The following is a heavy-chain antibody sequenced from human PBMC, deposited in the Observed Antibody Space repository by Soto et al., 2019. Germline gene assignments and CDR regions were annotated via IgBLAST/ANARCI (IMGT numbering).Heavy chain of an antibody. J-gene: IGHJ4*02. CDR3: ARGARQWLVTSDFNY. CDR1: GFTFSDYA. V-gene: IGHV3-30*03. Sequence: VQLVESGGGVVQPGRSLRLSCAASGFTFSDYAMNWVRQAPGKGLEWVAGVSHDGRNTHYADSVKGRFTISRDSSKNTVSMEMTRLRSEDTAVYYCARGARQWLVTSDFNYGGQGALVTVSS. CDR2: VSHDGRNT. D-gene: IGHD6-19*01.